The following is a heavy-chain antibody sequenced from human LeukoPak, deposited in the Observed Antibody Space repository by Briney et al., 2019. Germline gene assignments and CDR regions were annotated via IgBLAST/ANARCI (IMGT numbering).Heavy chain of an antibody. CDR1: GGSISSSRYY. V-gene: IGHV4-61*05. CDR2: IYYTGSA. CDR3: ARSKSAVWFFDL. J-gene: IGHJ2*01. Sequence: PSETLSLTCTVSGGSISSSRYYWGWIRQPPGKGLEWIGNIYYTGSANYNPSLRSRVTISVDMSKSQFSLRLFSVTAADTAVYYCARSKSAVWFFDLWGRGTLVTVSS. D-gene: IGHD6-19*01.